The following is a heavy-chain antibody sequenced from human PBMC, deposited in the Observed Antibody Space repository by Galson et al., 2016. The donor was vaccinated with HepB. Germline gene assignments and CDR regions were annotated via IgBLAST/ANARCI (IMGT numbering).Heavy chain of an antibody. CDR3: ARHLITGTTHWFDP. Sequence: SETLSLTCVVSDGSLTSYYWSWIHQPPGKGLEWIGEINHSGSTKYQSSLKSRVTISVDTSKSEVSLKLSSVTAADTAVYYCARHLITGTTHWFDPWGQGTLVTVSS. CDR1: DGSLTSYY. V-gene: IGHV4-34*01. CDR2: INHSGST. D-gene: IGHD1-7*01. J-gene: IGHJ5*02.